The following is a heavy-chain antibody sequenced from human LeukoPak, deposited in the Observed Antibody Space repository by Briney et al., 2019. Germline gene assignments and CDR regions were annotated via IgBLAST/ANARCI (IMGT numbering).Heavy chain of an antibody. Sequence: GGSLRLSCAASGFSFSTYSMNWVRQAPGRGLEWVSSISSTSSYIYYADSLKGRFIISRDNAKNSMYLQMNSLRAEDTAVYYCARESGSRSYYYYMDVWGKGTTVTVSS. V-gene: IGHV3-21*01. J-gene: IGHJ6*03. CDR1: GFSFSTYS. CDR2: ISSTSSYI. CDR3: ARESGSRSYYYYMDV. D-gene: IGHD2-2*01.